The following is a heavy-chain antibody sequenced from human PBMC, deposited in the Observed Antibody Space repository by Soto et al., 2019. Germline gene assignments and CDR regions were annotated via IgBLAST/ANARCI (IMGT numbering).Heavy chain of an antibody. D-gene: IGHD3-3*01. CDR2: IYYSGST. V-gene: IGHV4-59*08. CDR1: GGSISSYY. Sequence: SETLSLTCTVSGGSISSYYWSWIRPPPGKGLEWIGYIYYSGSTNYNPSLQSRVTISVDTSKNQFSLKLSSVTAADTAVYYCARGGNAYYDFWSGYETTNYYYYYYMDVWGKGTTVTVSS. CDR3: ARGGNAYYDFWSGYETTNYYYYYYMDV. J-gene: IGHJ6*03.